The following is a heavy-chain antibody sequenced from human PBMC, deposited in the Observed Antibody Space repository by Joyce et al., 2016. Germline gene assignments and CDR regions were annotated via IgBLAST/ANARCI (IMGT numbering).Heavy chain of an antibody. CDR1: GLTLSNYG. CDR3: AKILTATYSSGWFLDY. CDR2: ISYDGIYK. J-gene: IGHJ4*02. Sequence: VQLVGSGGGVVQPGRSLRLSCAASGLTLSNYGVHWVRQAPGKGREWVAVISYDGIYKYYADSVKGRFTISRDNSKNTVFREMNSLRAEDTAVYYCAKILTATYSSGWFLDYWGQGTLVTVSS. V-gene: IGHV3-30*18. D-gene: IGHD6-25*01.